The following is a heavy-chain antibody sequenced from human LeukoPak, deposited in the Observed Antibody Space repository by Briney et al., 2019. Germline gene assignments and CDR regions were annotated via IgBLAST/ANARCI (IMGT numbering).Heavy chain of an antibody. CDR2: INHSGST. V-gene: IGHV4-34*01. Sequence: SETLSLTCAVYGGPFSGYYWSWIRQPPGKGLEWIGEINHSGSTNYNPSLKSRVIISVDTSKNQFSLKLSSVTAADTAVYYCALAQWLVNDAFDIWGQGTMVTVSS. CDR3: ALAQWLVNDAFDI. D-gene: IGHD6-19*01. J-gene: IGHJ3*02. CDR1: GGPFSGYY.